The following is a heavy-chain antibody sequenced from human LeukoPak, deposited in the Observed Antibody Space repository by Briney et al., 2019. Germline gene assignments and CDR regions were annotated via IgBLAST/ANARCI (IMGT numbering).Heavy chain of an antibody. CDR3: ASGITGTNNWFDP. CDR1: GFSVSSNY. V-gene: IGHV3-66*02. CDR2: IYSGGTT. D-gene: IGHD1-20*01. Sequence: GGSLRLSCAASGFSVSSNYMSWVHQAPGKGLEWVSVIYSGGTTYYADSVKGRFTISRDNSKNTLYLQMNSLRAEDTALYYCASGITGTNNWFDPWGQGTLVTVSS. J-gene: IGHJ5*02.